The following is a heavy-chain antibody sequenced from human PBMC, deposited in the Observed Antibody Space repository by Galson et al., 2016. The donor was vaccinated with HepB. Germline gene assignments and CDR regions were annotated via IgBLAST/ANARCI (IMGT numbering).Heavy chain of an antibody. Sequence: SLRLSCAASGFTSSSYWMHWARQAPGKGLVWVSRIKSNGETADYADSVKGRFTISRDNAKNRLFMDMDSLTVEDTAVYFCARTITPAPIPLFDSWGQGTLVTVSS. CDR3: ARTITPAPIPLFDS. CDR1: GFTSSSYW. J-gene: IGHJ4*02. CDR2: IKSNGETA. D-gene: IGHD3-10*01. V-gene: IGHV3-74*01.